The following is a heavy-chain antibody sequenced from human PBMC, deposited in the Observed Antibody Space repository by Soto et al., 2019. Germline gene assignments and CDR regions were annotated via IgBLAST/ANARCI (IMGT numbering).Heavy chain of an antibody. J-gene: IGHJ4*02. D-gene: IGHD2-15*01. CDR2: ISSNGGNT. CDR1: GFTFSSSA. V-gene: IGHV3-64D*06. Sequence: PGGSLRLSCSASGFTFSSSAMHWVRQAPGKGLECVSAISSNGGNTYYADSVKGRFTISRDNYKNTLYLQMSSLRDEETAVYYCVKGRPVVVAAYFDYWGQGTLVTVSS. CDR3: VKGRPVVVAAYFDY.